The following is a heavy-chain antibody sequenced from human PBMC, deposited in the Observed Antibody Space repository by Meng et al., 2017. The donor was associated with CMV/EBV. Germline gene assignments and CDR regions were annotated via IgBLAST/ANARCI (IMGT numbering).Heavy chain of an antibody. J-gene: IGHJ4*02. Sequence: SETLSLTCTVSGGSISSYYWGWIRQPPGKGLEWIGYIYYSGSTNYNPSLKSRVTISVDTSKNQFSLKLSSVTAADTAVYYCARENGDGYNFPYYFDYWGQGTLVTVSS. CDR1: GGSISSYY. CDR2: IYYSGST. V-gene: IGHV4-59*01. D-gene: IGHD5-24*01. CDR3: ARENGDGYNFPYYFDY.